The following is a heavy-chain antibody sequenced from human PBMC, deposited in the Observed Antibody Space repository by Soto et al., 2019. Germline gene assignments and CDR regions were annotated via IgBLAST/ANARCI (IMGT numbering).Heavy chain of an antibody. CDR2: ISTNSIYR. Sequence: QVQLVESGGGLVKPGGSLRLSCAASGFTFSNYFMTWIRQAPGKGLEWVSYISTNSIYRHYADSVKGRFTISRDNAKNPLYLQMNSLQAEDTAVYYCVRDTVTSPESYYGMDVWGQGTTVTVS. CDR3: VRDTVTSPESYYGMDV. V-gene: IGHV3-11*05. D-gene: IGHD4-17*01. CDR1: GFTFSNYF. J-gene: IGHJ6*02.